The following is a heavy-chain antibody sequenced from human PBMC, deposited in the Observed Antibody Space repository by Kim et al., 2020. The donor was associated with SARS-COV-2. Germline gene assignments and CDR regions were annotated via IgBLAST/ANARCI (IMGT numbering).Heavy chain of an antibody. Sequence: GGSLRLSCAASGFTFSSYAMHWVRQAPGKGLEWVAVISYDGSNKYYADSVKGRFTISRDNSKNTLYLQMNSLRAEDTAVYYCARDETRPGYSSSQIFDYWGQGTLVTVSS. CDR3: ARDETRPGYSSSQIFDY. V-gene: IGHV3-30*04. J-gene: IGHJ4*02. CDR2: ISYDGSNK. CDR1: GFTFSSYA. D-gene: IGHD6-13*01.